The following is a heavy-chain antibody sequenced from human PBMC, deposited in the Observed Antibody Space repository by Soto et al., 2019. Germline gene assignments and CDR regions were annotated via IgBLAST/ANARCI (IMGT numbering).Heavy chain of an antibody. Sequence: GESLKISCAASGFSFGTYGMTWVRQAPGKGLEWVSGISGSAGGAYYADSVKGRFTISRDNSKNTLYLQMNSLRAEDTALYFCAKVSAYGNIWYWGGQYHYFDMDVWGQGTPVTVSS. CDR3: AKVSAYGNIWYWGGQYHYFDMDV. D-gene: IGHD6-13*01. V-gene: IGHV3-23*01. J-gene: IGHJ6*02. CDR2: ISGSAGGA. CDR1: GFSFGTYG.